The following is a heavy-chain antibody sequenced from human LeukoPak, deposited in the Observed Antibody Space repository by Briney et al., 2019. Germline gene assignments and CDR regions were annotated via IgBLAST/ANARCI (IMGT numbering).Heavy chain of an antibody. CDR3: ARDRGYSSVSGYGMDV. Sequence: SETLSLTCTVSGGSISSYYWSWIRQPPGKGLEWIGYIYYSGSTNYNPSLKSRVTISVDTSKNQFSLELSSVTAADTAVYYCARDRGYSSVSGYGMDVWGQGTTVTVSS. CDR1: GGSISSYY. D-gene: IGHD6-19*01. V-gene: IGHV4-59*01. J-gene: IGHJ6*02. CDR2: IYYSGST.